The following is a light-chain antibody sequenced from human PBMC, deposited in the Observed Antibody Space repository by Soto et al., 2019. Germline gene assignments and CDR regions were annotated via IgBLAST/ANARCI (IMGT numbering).Light chain of an antibody. V-gene: IGLV2-14*03. J-gene: IGLJ1*01. CDR1: SSDVGGYNY. CDR2: DVS. Sequence: QSVLTQPASVSGSPGQSITISCTGTSSDVGGYNYVSWYQHHPGKAPKRMIYDVSNRPSGISNRFSGSKSGNTASLTISGLQPEDEGDYYCSSYTTSSTRQIVFGTGTKVTVL. CDR3: SSYTTSSTRQIV.